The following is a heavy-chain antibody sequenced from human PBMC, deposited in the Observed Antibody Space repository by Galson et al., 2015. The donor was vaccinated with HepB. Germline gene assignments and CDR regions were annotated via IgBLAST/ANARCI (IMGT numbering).Heavy chain of an antibody. J-gene: IGHJ6*02. D-gene: IGHD6-13*01. CDR3: ARHAAAAGTPYYYYYYDMHV. V-gene: IGHV5-51*01. CDR1: GYSFTSYW. Sequence: QSGAEVNKPGESLKISCKGSGYSFTSYWIGWVRQMPGKGLEWMGFIHPGDSDTRYSPSFQGQVTIPADKSISTAYLQWSSLKASDTAMYYFARHAAAAGTPYYYYYYDMHVWGQGTTVTV. CDR2: IHPGDSDT.